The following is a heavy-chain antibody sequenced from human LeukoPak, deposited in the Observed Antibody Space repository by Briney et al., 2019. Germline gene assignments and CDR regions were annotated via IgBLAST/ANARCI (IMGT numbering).Heavy chain of an antibody. Sequence: GRSLRLSCAASGFTFSGYAMHWVRQAPGKGLEWLTVISIDGNDKHYADSVKGRFTVARDNSKNTLLLQMNNVRTEDTAVYYCAKDKSVSADYYFDYWGQGTLVTVSS. CDR3: AKDKSVSADYYFDY. V-gene: IGHV3-30*04. J-gene: IGHJ4*02. D-gene: IGHD3-10*01. CDR2: ISIDGNDK. CDR1: GFTFSGYA.